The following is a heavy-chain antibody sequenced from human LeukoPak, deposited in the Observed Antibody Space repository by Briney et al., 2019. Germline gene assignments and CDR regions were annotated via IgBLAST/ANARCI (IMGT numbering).Heavy chain of an antibody. V-gene: IGHV4-39*01. D-gene: IGHD4-11*01. CDR2: IYYSGST. CDR3: ARFRTLTTHFDY. Sequence: SETLSLTCTVSGGSISSSGYYWGWIRQPPGKGLEWIGTIYYSGSTYYNPSLKSRVTISVDTSKNQFSLKLSSVTAADTAVYYCARFRTLTTHFDYWGQGTLVTVSS. J-gene: IGHJ4*02. CDR1: GGSISSSGYY.